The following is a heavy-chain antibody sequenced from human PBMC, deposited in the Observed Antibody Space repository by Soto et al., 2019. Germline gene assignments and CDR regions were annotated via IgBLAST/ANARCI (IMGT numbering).Heavy chain of an antibody. CDR2: MSYDGSK. Sequence: QVQLVESGGGVVQPGRSLRLSCAAAGFTFSSYGMHWVRQAPGTGLEWVAVMSYDGSKYYADTVKGRFTISRDNSKNTLYLQINSLRPEDTAVYYCAKDFTPWFGDYFYYYYVMDVWGQGTTVTVSS. V-gene: IGHV3-30*18. J-gene: IGHJ6*02. D-gene: IGHD4-17*01. CDR1: GFTFSSYG. CDR3: AKDFTPWFGDYFYYYYVMDV.